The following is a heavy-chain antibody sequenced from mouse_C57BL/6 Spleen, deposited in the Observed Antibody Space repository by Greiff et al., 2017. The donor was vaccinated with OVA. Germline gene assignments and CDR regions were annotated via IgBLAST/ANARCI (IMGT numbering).Heavy chain of an antibody. D-gene: IGHD3-2*01. CDR2: IRSKSNNYAT. CDR3: VRHPTGFDV. Sequence: EVMLVESGGGLVQPKGSLKLSCAASGFSFNTYAMNWVRQAPGKGLEWVARIRSKSNNYATYYADSVKDRFTISRDDSESMLYLQMNNLKTEDTAMYYCVRHPTGFDVWGTGTTVTVSS. J-gene: IGHJ1*03. V-gene: IGHV10-1*01. CDR1: GFSFNTYA.